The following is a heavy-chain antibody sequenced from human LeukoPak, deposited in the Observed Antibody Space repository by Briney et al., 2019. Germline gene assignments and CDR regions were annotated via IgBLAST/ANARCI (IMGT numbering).Heavy chain of an antibody. D-gene: IGHD5-18*01. CDR2: ISGSGGST. J-gene: IGHJ4*02. CDR3: AKGGILRGNYFDY. Sequence: GGSLRLSCAASGFTFSSYAMNWVRQAPGKGPEWVSAISGSGGSTYYADSVKGRFTVSRDNSKNTLYLQMNSLRAEDTAVYYCAKGGILRGNYFDYWGQGTLVTVSS. V-gene: IGHV3-23*01. CDR1: GFTFSSYA.